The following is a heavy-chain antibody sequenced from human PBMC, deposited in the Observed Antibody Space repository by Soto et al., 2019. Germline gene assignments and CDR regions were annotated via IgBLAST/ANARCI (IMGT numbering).Heavy chain of an antibody. J-gene: IGHJ6*02. CDR2: IYYSGST. Sequence: SETLSLTCTVSGGSICSSSYYWGWIRQPPGKGLEWIGSIYYSGSTYYNPSLKSRVTISVDTSKNQFSLKLSSVTAADTAVYYCAREGPSSWYYYYYGMDVWGQGTTVTVSS. V-gene: IGHV4-39*02. D-gene: IGHD6-13*01. CDR3: AREGPSSWYYYYYGMDV. CDR1: GGSICSSSYY.